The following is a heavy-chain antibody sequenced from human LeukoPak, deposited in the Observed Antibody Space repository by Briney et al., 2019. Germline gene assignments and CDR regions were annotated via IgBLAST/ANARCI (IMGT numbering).Heavy chain of an antibody. J-gene: IGHJ4*02. CDR1: GGTFSSYA. CDR3: ARGDGYNPTPYDY. Sequence: ASVKVTCKASGGTFSSYAISWVRQAPGQGLEWMGGIIPIFGTANYAQKFQGRVTITADESTSTAYMELSSLRSEDTAVYYCARGDGYNPTPYDYWGQGTLVTVSS. V-gene: IGHV1-69*13. D-gene: IGHD5-24*01. CDR2: IIPIFGTA.